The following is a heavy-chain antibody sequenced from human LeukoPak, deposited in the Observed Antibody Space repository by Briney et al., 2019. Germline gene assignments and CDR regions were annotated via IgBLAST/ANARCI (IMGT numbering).Heavy chain of an antibody. CDR1: GGSFSGYY. CDR2: VNQSGGT. V-gene: IGHV4-34*01. J-gene: IGHJ3*02. Sequence: SETLSLTCAVYGGSFSGYYLSWIRQPPGKGLELIGEVNQSGGTNYNPSLKSRVTISVDTSKNQLSLKLTSVSAADTAVYYCARGGIAARLEIWGRGTMVTVSS. D-gene: IGHD6-6*01. CDR3: ARGGIAARLEI.